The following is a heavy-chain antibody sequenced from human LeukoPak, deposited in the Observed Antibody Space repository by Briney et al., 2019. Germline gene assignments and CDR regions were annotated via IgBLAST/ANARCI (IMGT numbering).Heavy chain of an antibody. J-gene: IGHJ6*02. D-gene: IGHD2-15*01. Sequence: GASVKVSCKASGYTFTSYDINWARQATGQGLEWMGWMNPNSGNTGYAQKFQGRVTMTRNTSISTAYMELSSLRSEDTAVYYCARKLPPIYYYGMDVWGQGTTVTVSS. CDR2: MNPNSGNT. CDR3: ARKLPPIYYYGMDV. CDR1: GYTFTSYD. V-gene: IGHV1-8*01.